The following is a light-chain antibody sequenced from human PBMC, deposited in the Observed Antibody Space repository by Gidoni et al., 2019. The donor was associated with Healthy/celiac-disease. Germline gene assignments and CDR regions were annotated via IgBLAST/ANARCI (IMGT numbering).Light chain of an antibody. CDR1: QSVSSY. V-gene: IGKV3-11*01. CDR3: QQRSNWPIT. CDR2: YAS. Sequence: EIVLTQSPATLSLSPGERATLSCRASQSVSSYLAWYQQKPGQAPRLLIYYASNRATGIPARFSGSGSGTDCTLTISSLEPEDFAVYYCQQRSNWPITFGQGTRLEIK. J-gene: IGKJ5*01.